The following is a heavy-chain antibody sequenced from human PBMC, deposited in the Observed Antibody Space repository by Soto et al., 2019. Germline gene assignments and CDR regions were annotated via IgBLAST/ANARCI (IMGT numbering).Heavy chain of an antibody. D-gene: IGHD3-22*01. J-gene: IGHJ4*02. CDR1: GFTFSNAW. V-gene: IGHV3-15*01. Sequence: PGGSLRLSCAASGFTFSNAWMSWVRQAPGKGLEWVGRIKSKTDGGTTDYAAPVKGRFTISRDDSKNTLYLQMNSLKTENTAVYYCTTVGVIYYDSTLHDYWGQGTLVTVSS. CDR2: IKSKTDGGTT. CDR3: TTVGVIYYDSTLHDY.